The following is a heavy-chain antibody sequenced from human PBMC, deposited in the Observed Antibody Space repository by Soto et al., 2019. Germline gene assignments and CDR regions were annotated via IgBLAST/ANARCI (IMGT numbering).Heavy chain of an antibody. CDR2: ISSSSSYI. V-gene: IGHV3-21*01. J-gene: IGHJ4*02. CDR3: ARAQTSYYFDY. Sequence: PVGSLRLSGAASGFTFSNYGMNWVRQAPGKGLEWVSFISSSSSYIYYADSVKGRFTISRDNAKNSLYLQLNSLRAEDTAVYYCARAQTSYYFDYWGQGTLVTVSS. CDR1: GFTFSNYG. D-gene: IGHD6-6*01.